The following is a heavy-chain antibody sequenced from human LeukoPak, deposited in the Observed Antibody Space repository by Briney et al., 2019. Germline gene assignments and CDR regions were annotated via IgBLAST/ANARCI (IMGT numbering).Heavy chain of an antibody. D-gene: IGHD2-21*02. J-gene: IGHJ4*02. CDR1: GFTFSSYA. CDR2: ISYDGSNK. Sequence: GGSLRLSCAASGFTFSSYAMHWVRQAPGKGLEWVAVISYDGSNKYYADSVKGRFTISRGNSKNTLYLQMNSLRAEDTAVYYCARDRALDCGGDCPTFDYWGQGTLVTVSS. CDR3: ARDRALDCGGDCPTFDY. V-gene: IGHV3-30-3*01.